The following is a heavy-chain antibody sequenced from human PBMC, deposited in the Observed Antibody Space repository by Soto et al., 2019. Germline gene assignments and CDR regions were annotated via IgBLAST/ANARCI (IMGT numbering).Heavy chain of an antibody. CDR2: IYYSGST. Sequence: QVQLQESGPGLVTPSQTLSLICTVSGGSIGAGDYYWSWIRQPPGEGLEWIGCIYYSGSTYYNPSLKSRITMSVDRSKNQFSLSLTSVTAADTAVYYCARERSQFCSGGSCVSGYWGQGTLVSVSS. D-gene: IGHD2-15*01. CDR3: ARERSQFCSGGSCVSGY. J-gene: IGHJ4*02. V-gene: IGHV4-30-4*01. CDR1: GGSIGAGDYY.